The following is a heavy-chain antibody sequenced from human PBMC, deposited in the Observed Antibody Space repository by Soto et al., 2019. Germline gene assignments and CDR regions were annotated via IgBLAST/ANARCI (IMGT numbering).Heavy chain of an antibody. CDR1: GGSISSGGYY. CDR3: ARENGASSGDLDY. D-gene: IGHD3-22*01. Sequence: PSETLSLTCTVSGGSISSGGYYWSWIRQHPGKGLEWIGYIYYSGSTYYNPSLKSRVTISVDTSKNQFSLKLSSVTAADTAVYYCARENGASSGDLDYWGQGTLVTVSS. CDR2: IYYSGST. V-gene: IGHV4-31*03. J-gene: IGHJ4*02.